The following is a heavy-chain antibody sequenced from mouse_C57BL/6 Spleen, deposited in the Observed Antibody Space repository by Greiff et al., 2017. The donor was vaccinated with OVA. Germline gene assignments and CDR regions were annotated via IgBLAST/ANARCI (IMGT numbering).Heavy chain of an antibody. CDR2: IYPGSGST. J-gene: IGHJ2*01. V-gene: IGHV1-55*01. CDR1: GYTFTSYW. D-gene: IGHD3-2*02. CDR3: ARETAQTFGD. Sequence: VQLQQPGAELVKPGASVKMSCTASGYTFTSYWITWVKQRPGQGLEWIGDIYPGSGSTNYNEKFKSKATLTVDTSSSTAHMQLSSLTSEDTAVDYCARETAQTFGDWGKGTTLTVSS.